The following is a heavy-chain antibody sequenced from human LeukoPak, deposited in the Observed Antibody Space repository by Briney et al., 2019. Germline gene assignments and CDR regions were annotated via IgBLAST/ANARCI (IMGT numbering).Heavy chain of an antibody. D-gene: IGHD4-17*01. CDR3: ASKSTDHGELRFDY. V-gene: IGHV4-59*01. CDR1: GDSTNTYF. CDR2: IYYTGTT. Sequence: SETLSLTCTISGDSTNTYFWSWIRQPPGKGLEWIGNIYYTGTTNYNPSLKSRVTISVDTSKNQFSLKVSSVTAADTGVYYCASKSTDHGELRFDYWGQGTLVTVSS. J-gene: IGHJ4*02.